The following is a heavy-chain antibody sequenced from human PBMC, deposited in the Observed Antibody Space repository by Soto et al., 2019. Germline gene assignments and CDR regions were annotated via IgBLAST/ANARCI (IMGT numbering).Heavy chain of an antibody. CDR1: GFTYSSYG. CDR2: MWYDGSNK. V-gene: IGHV3-33*01. CDR3: ARDSAWLFDS. J-gene: IGHJ4*02. D-gene: IGHD5-12*01. Sequence: QVQLVESGGGVVQPGRSLRLSCAVSGFTYSSYGMHWVRQAPGKGLEWVAVMWYDGSNKYYADSVKGRFIISRDDSKNTLSLQMNSLRAEDTAVYYCARDSAWLFDSWGQGTLVTVSS.